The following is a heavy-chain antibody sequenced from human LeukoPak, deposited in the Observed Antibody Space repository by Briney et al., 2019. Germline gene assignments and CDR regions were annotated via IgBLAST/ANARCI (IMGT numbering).Heavy chain of an antibody. D-gene: IGHD6-13*01. V-gene: IGHV4-4*07. J-gene: IGHJ4*02. CDR1: GGSISGYY. Sequence: SETLSLTCTVSGGSISGYYWSWIRQPAGPGLECIGRIYTNGDTKFNPSLKSRVTMSVDTSKNQLSLKLRPVTAADTAVYYCARAAGAAGGQYFDYWGQGTLVTVSS. CDR2: IYTNGDT. CDR3: ARAAGAAGGQYFDY.